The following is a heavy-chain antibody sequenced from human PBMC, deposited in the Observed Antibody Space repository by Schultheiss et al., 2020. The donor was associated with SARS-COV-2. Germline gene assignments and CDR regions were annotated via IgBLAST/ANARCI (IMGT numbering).Heavy chain of an antibody. CDR1: EFSFSTYS. V-gene: IGHV3-21*01. D-gene: IGHD6-13*01. CDR3: ARDRGSSSSWYYFDY. CDR2: ISSGSNSI. J-gene: IGHJ4*02. Sequence: GGSLRLSCAASEFSFSTYSMNWVRQAPGKGLEWVSSISSGSNSIYYADSVKGRFTISRDNAKNSLYLQMNSLRAEDTAVYYCARDRGSSSSWYYFDYWGQGTLVTVSS.